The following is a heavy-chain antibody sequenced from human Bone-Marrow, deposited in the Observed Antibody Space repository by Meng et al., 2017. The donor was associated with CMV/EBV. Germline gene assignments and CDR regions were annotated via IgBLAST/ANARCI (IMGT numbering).Heavy chain of an antibody. Sequence: GESLKISCAASGFTFSSYWMSWVRQATGKGLEWVSAIGTAGDTYYPGSVKGRFTISRENAKNSLYHQMNSLRAGDTAVYYCARAGGGYFDYWGQGMLVTVSS. V-gene: IGHV3-13*01. CDR1: GFTFSSYW. D-gene: IGHD1-26*01. J-gene: IGHJ4*02. CDR2: IGTAGDT. CDR3: ARAGGGYFDY.